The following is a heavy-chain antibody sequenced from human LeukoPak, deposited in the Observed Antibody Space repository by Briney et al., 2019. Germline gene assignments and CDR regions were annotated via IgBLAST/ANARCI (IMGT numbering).Heavy chain of an antibody. CDR1: GGSISSSNW. CDR2: IYHSGST. V-gene: IGHV4-4*02. CDR3: ARIGHSYGYYFDY. J-gene: IGHJ4*02. Sequence: SGTLSLTCAVSGGSISSSNWWSWVRQPPGKGLEWIGEIYHSGSTNYNPSLKSRVTISVDKSKNQFSLKLNSVTAADTAVYYCARIGHSYGYYFDYWGQGTPATVSS. D-gene: IGHD5-18*01.